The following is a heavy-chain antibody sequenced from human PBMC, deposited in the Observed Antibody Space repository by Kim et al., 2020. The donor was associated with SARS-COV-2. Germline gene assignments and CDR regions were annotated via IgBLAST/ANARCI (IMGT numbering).Heavy chain of an antibody. Sequence: SETLSLTCTVSGGSISSGGYYWSWIRQHPGKGLEWIGYIYYSGSTYYNPSLKSRVTISVDTSKNQFSLKLSSVTAADTAVYYCARGSSNDAFDIWGQGTMVTVSS. CDR2: IYYSGST. CDR1: GGSISSGGYY. J-gene: IGHJ3*02. V-gene: IGHV4-31*03. CDR3: ARGSSNDAFDI.